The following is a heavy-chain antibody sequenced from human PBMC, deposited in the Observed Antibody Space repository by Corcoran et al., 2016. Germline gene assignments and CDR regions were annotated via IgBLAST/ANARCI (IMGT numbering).Heavy chain of an antibody. V-gene: IGHV1-8*01. CDR1: GYTFTSYD. D-gene: IGHD3-22*01. Sequence: QVQLVQSGAEVKKPGASVKVSCKASGYTFTSYDINWVRQATGQGLEWMGWMNPNSGNTGYAQKYQGRVTRTRNTSISTAYMELSSLRYEETAVYYCARLAVTVGWFDPWGQGTLVTVSS. CDR3: ARLAVTVGWFDP. J-gene: IGHJ5*02. CDR2: MNPNSGNT.